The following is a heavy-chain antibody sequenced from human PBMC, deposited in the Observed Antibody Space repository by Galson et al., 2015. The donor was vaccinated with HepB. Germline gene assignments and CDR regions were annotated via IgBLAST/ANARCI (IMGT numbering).Heavy chain of an antibody. CDR2: ISGYNGNT. V-gene: IGHV1-18*04. J-gene: IGHJ3*02. CDR1: GYTFTSYG. CDR3: AREGRYFDWLWSQAFDI. D-gene: IGHD3-9*01. Sequence: SVKVSCKASGYTFTSYGISWVRQAPGQGLEWVGWISGYNGNTKYAQRLQARVTITTDTSTNTAYMELRSLRSDDTAMYYCAREGRYFDWLWSQAFDIWGQGTKVTVSS.